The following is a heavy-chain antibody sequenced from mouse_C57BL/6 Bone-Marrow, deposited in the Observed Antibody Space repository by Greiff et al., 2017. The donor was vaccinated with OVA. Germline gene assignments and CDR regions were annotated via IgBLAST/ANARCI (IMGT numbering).Heavy chain of an antibody. Sequence: QVQLQQPGAELVKPGASVKLSCKASGYTFTSYWMQWVKQRPGQGLEWIGEIDPSDSYTNYNQKFKGKATLTVDTSSSTAYMQLSSLTSEDSAVYYCVGSGYWGQGTTLTVSS. CDR2: IDPSDSYT. D-gene: IGHD1-1*02. CDR1: GYTFTSYW. V-gene: IGHV1-50*01. J-gene: IGHJ2*01. CDR3: VGSGY.